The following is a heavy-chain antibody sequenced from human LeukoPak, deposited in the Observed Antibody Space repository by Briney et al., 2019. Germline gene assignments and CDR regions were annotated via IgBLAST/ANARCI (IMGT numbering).Heavy chain of an antibody. J-gene: IGHJ4*02. CDR3: ARHVSTTGTTGYYYFDY. D-gene: IGHD1-1*01. CDR2: IIPTFGTA. CDR1: GGTFSGYA. Sequence: SVKVSCKASGGTFSGYAISWVRQAPGQGLEWMGGIIPTFGTANYAQKFQGRVTITADESTSTAYMELSSLRSEDTAVYYCARHVSTTGTTGYYYFDYWGQGTLVTVSS. V-gene: IGHV1-69*13.